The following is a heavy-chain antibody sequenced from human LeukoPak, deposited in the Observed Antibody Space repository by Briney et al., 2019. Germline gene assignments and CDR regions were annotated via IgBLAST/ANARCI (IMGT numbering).Heavy chain of an antibody. CDR1: GFTFSDYA. CDR3: TRGVYFDY. CDR2: IRSKAYGGTT. V-gene: IGHV3-49*04. J-gene: IGHJ4*02. Sequence: GGSLRLSCTASGFTFSDYATSWVRQAPGKGLEWVGFIRSKAYGGTTEYAASVKGRFTISRDDSKSIAYLQMNSLKTEDTAVYYCTRGVYFDYWGQGTLVTVSS. D-gene: IGHD2-8*01.